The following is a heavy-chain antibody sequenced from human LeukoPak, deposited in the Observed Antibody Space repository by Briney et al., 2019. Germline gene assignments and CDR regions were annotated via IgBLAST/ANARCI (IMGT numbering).Heavy chain of an antibody. CDR3: AKGGSTVYWFFDL. CDR1: GFTFSSYV. CDR2: MSGRGSST. D-gene: IGHD4-17*01. J-gene: IGHJ2*01. V-gene: IGHV3-23*01. Sequence: GGSLRLSCAASGFTFSSYVMSWVRQAPGKGLEWVSSMSGRGSSTYYADSAKGRFTISRDNSKNTLYLQMNSLGAEDTALYYCAKGGSTVYWFFDLWGRGTPVTVSS.